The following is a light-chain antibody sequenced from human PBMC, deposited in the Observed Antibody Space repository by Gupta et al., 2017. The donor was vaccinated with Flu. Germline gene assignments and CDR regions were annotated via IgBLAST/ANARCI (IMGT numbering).Light chain of an antibody. Sequence: QSVPTQPHSMSGAPGQRLTISCTGSGSNIRAAYDVHWSQQVPGTAPKLLIYGDDNRPSGVPDRFSGSRSGTSASLAITGLQAEDEADYYCQSYDSSLSGSVFGGGTKLTVL. V-gene: IGLV1-40*01. J-gene: IGLJ3*02. CDR1: GSNIRAAYD. CDR2: GDD. CDR3: QSYDSSLSGSV.